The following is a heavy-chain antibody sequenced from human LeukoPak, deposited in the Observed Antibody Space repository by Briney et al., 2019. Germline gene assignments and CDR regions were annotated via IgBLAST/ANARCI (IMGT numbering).Heavy chain of an antibody. CDR3: VRLGRDGYTYGAAY. V-gene: IGHV3-20*04. CDR1: GYIFDDYG. Sequence: GGSLRLSCAGSGYIFDDYGMRWVRQAPGKGLEWVAGIIWNGGSTGYAASVKGRCTISRDNAKNALYLEMNSLRVEDTALYYCVRLGRDGYTYGAAYWGQGALVTVSS. CDR2: IIWNGGST. D-gene: IGHD5-24*01. J-gene: IGHJ1*01.